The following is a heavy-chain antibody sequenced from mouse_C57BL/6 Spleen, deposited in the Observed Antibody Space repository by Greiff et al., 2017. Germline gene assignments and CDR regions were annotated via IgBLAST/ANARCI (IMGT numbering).Heavy chain of an antibody. J-gene: IGHJ2*01. CDR3: ASFSTMVTPYYFDY. CDR1: GYTFTSYW. V-gene: IGHV1-52*01. CDR2: IDPSDSET. D-gene: IGHD2-2*01. Sequence: QVQLQQPGAELVRPGSSVKLSCKASGYTFTSYWMHWVKQRPIQGLEWIGNIDPSDSETHYNQNFKDKATLTVDKSSSTAYMQLSSLTSEDSAVYYCASFSTMVTPYYFDYWGQGTTLTVSS.